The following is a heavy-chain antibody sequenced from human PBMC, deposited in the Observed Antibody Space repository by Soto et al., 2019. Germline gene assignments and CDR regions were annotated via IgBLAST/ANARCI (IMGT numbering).Heavy chain of an antibody. J-gene: IGHJ3*02. CDR1: GVTFSSYA. CDR2: VSGSGAST. D-gene: IGHD6-19*01. Sequence: PGGGLGLSCAARGVTFSSYAMSWVRQAPGKGLEWVSSVSGSGASTYYADSVKGRFTISRDNSKNTLYLQMNSLRAEDTAVYYCAKGSDSSAWYWAFDIWGQGTMVTVSS. V-gene: IGHV3-23*01. CDR3: AKGSDSSAWYWAFDI.